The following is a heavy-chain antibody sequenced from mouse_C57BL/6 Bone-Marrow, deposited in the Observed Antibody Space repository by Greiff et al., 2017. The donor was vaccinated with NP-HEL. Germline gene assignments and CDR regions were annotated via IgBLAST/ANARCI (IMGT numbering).Heavy chain of an antibody. D-gene: IGHD2-3*01. Sequence: QVQLKQSGAELVRPGTSVKVSCKASGYAFTNYLIEWVKQRPGQGLEWIGVINPGSGGTNYNEKFKGKATLTADKSSSTAYMQLSSLTSEDSAVYFCAREGNGYYVYYAMDYWGQGTSVTVSS. V-gene: IGHV1-54*01. CDR1: GYAFTNYL. CDR3: AREGNGYYVYYAMDY. J-gene: IGHJ4*01. CDR2: INPGSGGT.